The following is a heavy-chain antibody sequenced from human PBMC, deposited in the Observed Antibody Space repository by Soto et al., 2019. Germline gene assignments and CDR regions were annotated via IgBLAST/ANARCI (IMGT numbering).Heavy chain of an antibody. CDR2: ISSSSSTI. CDR1: GFTFSSYS. J-gene: IGHJ4*02. V-gene: IGHV3-48*02. Sequence: GGSLRLSCAASGFTFSSYSMNWVRQAPGKGLEWVSYISSSSSTIYYADSVKGRFTISRDNAKNSLYLQMNSLRDEDTAVYYCARVHSSGYYDYFDYWGQGTLVTVSS. CDR3: ARVHSSGYYDYFDY. D-gene: IGHD3-22*01.